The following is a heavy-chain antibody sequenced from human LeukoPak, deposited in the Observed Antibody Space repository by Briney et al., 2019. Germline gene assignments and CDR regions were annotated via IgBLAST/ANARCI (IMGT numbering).Heavy chain of an antibody. D-gene: IGHD4/OR15-4a*01. Sequence: PGGSLRLSCVASGFTFSIYGMSWVRQAPGKGLEWVSAISGGGDSTYYADSVKGRFTISRDNSKHTVYLQMRSLRAEDTAVYYCARRAGAYSHPYDYWGQGTLVTVSS. CDR3: ARRAGAYSHPYDY. J-gene: IGHJ4*02. V-gene: IGHV3-23*01. CDR2: ISGGGDST. CDR1: GFTFSIYG.